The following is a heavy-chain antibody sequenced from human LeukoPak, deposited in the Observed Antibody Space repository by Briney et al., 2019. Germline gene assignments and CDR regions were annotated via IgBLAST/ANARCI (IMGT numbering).Heavy chain of an antibody. CDR1: GDSVSRNSAA. CDR3: ARDGVLVDTSLYYFDY. J-gene: IGHJ4*02. CDR2: TYYRAKWYH. D-gene: IGHD3-3*01. Sequence: SQTLSLTCAISGDSVSRNSAAWSWIRPSPSRGLEWLGRTYYRAKWYHDYADSVKSRITINTDTSKNQFSLQLNSVTPDDTAVYYCARDGVLVDTSLYYFDYWGQGTLVTVSS. V-gene: IGHV6-1*01.